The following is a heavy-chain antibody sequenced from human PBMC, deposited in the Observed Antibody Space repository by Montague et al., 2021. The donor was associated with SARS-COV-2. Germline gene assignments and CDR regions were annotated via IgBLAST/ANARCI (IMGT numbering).Heavy chain of an antibody. V-gene: IGHV4-39*01. CDR1: GGSISSSSYY. D-gene: IGHD3-10*01. Sequence: SQTLSLTCTVPGGSISSSSYYWGWIRQPPGKGLEWIGSIYYNGSTYYNPSLKSRVTISVDTSKNQFSLKLSSVTAADTAVYYCARHCVVRGVSAGWFDPWGQGTLVTVSS. CDR2: IYYNGST. CDR3: ARHCVVRGVSAGWFDP. J-gene: IGHJ5*02.